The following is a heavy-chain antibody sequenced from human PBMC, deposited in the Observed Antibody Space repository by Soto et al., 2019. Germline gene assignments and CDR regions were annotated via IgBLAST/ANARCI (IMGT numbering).Heavy chain of an antibody. CDR1: GFSVTNSGEG. D-gene: IGHD6-19*01. Sequence: QITLKESGPTLVKPTQTLTLTCTFSGFSVTNSGEGVGWIRQPPGKALEWLATLYWDGDKRYSPSPRKRASVSTDTSKSQVVLTMTDMGPEDTGTYFCAHRKTTITVATYFDLWGQGTLVTVS. CDR2: LYWDGDK. CDR3: AHRKTTITVATYFDL. V-gene: IGHV2-5*02. J-gene: IGHJ4*02.